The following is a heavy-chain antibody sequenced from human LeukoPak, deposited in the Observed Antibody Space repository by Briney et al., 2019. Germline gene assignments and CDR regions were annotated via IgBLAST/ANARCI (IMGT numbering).Heavy chain of an antibody. D-gene: IGHD6-19*01. CDR2: IYYSGST. J-gene: IGHJ4*02. CDR1: GGSISSSNYY. V-gene: IGHV4-39*01. Sequence: SETLSLTCTVSGGSISSSNYYWGWIRQPPGKGLEWIGSIYYSGSTYYNPSLKSRVTISVDTSKNQFSLKLSSVTAADTAVYYCAIVSSGWYGDFDYWGQGTLVTVSS. CDR3: AIVSSGWYGDFDY.